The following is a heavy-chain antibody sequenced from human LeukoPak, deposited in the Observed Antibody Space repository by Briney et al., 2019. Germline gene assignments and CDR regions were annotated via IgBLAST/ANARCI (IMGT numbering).Heavy chain of an antibody. D-gene: IGHD1-26*01. V-gene: IGHV1-2*02. CDR1: GYSFTDKY. CDR2: INPNSGGT. CDR3: ARLRSPGDFDY. Sequence: GASVKVSCKASGYSFTDKYMHWVRQAPGQGLEWMGWINPNSGGTNYAQKFQGRVTMTTDTSMSTAYMELSRLTSDDTAMYYCARLRSPGDFDYWGQGTLVTVSS. J-gene: IGHJ4*02.